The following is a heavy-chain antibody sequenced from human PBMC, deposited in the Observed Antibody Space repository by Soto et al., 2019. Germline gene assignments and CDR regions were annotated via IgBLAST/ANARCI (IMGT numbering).Heavy chain of an antibody. Sequence: PGGSLRLSCAASGFTFSSYAMSWARQAPGKGLEWVSAISGSGGSTYYADSVKGRFTISRDNSKNTLYLQMNSLRAEDTAVYYCAKGGVMVYANNWFDPWGQGTLVTVSS. J-gene: IGHJ5*02. CDR2: ISGSGGST. CDR1: GFTFSSYA. CDR3: AKGGVMVYANNWFDP. D-gene: IGHD2-8*01. V-gene: IGHV3-23*01.